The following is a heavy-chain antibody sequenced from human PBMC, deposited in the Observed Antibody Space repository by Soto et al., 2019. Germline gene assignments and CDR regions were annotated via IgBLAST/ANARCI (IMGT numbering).Heavy chain of an antibody. CDR3: ARAPLGIYCSSTSCHQRLDV. CDR1: GYTFTTYY. V-gene: IGHV1-46*01. D-gene: IGHD2-2*01. CDR2: INPSGGST. Sequence: ASVKVSCKAAGYTFTTYYMHWVRQAPGQGLEWMGIINPSGGSTSYAQKFQGRVTMTRDTSTSTVYMELSSLRSEDTAVYYCARAPLGIYCSSTSCHQRLDVSSKGTNVTVYS. J-gene: IGHJ6*03.